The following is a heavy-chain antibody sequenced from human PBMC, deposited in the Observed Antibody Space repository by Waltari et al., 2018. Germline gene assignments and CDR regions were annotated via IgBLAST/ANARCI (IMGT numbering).Heavy chain of an antibody. CDR3: AKDRGSGTYYVDY. CDR1: GFTFSSYG. D-gene: IGHD3-10*01. V-gene: IGHV3-30*02. Sequence: QVQLVESGGGVVQPGGSLRLSCAASGFTFSSYGMHWVRQAPGKGLEWVAFIRDDGSNKYYADSVKGRVNISRDNSKDTLYLQMNSLRAEDTAVYYCAKDRGSGTYYVDYWGQGTLVTVSS. J-gene: IGHJ4*02. CDR2: IRDDGSNK.